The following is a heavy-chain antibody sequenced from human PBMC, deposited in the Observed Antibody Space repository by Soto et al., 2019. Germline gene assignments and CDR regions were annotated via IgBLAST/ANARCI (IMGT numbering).Heavy chain of an antibody. CDR2: INHNGDS. J-gene: IGHJ3*02. CDR3: ARGPSFPDAFDI. CDR1: GGSFGTSY. V-gene: IGHV4-34*01. Sequence: QVHLQQWGAGLLKPSETLSLTCGVYGGSFGTSYWAWIRQSPEKGLEWMGEINHNGDSNYNPSIKLRVTISLDMSENQFSLKLTPVAAADTAVYYCARGPSFPDAFDIWGQGTPVIVSS.